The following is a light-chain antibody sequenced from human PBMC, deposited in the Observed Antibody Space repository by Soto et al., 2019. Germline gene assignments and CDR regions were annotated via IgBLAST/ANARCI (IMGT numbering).Light chain of an antibody. CDR2: EDS. CDR3: CSFAGSSTSWV. V-gene: IGLV2-23*01. CDR1: SSDVGGYNL. Sequence: QSALTQPASVSGSPGQSITISCTGTSSDVGGYNLVSWYQQHPGKAPKLMIYEDSKWPSGVSNRFSGSKSGSTASLTISGLQAEDEGDYYCCSFAGSSTSWVFGGGTKVTVL. J-gene: IGLJ3*02.